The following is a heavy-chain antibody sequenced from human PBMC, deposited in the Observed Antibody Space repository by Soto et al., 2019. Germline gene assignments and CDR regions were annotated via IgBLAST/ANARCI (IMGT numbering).Heavy chain of an antibody. CDR2: ISYDGSNK. J-gene: IGHJ4*02. V-gene: IGHV3-30*18. Sequence: GGSLRLSCAASGFTFSSYGVHWVRQAPGKGLEWVAVISYDGSNKHYADSVKGRFTISRDNSKNTLDLQMNSLRAEDTAVYYCAKDTYCDDRSGYYTYDYWGQGTQVTVSS. CDR3: AKDTYCDDRSGYYTYDY. CDR1: GFTFSSYG. D-gene: IGHD3-22*01.